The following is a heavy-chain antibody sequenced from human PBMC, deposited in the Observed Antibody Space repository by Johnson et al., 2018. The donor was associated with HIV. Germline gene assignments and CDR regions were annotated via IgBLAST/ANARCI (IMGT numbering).Heavy chain of an antibody. V-gene: IGHV3-11*04. CDR3: ARACRDGYTCDVYDI. Sequence: QMQLVESGGGLVKPGGSLRLSCAASGFTFSDHYMSWIRQAPGKGLEWVSYISSSGSTMYYADSVKGRFTISRDNSKNTLYLEMSSLRAEDTAVYYCARACRDGYTCDVYDIWGQGTMVTVSS. CDR1: GFTFSDHY. CDR2: ISSSGSTM. J-gene: IGHJ3*02. D-gene: IGHD5-24*01.